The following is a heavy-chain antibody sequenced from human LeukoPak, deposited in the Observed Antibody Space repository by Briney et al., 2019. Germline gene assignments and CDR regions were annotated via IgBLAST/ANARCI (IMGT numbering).Heavy chain of an antibody. CDR3: ARERGFSGYETFDY. D-gene: IGHD5-12*01. J-gene: IGHJ4*02. CDR2: IRSSSTYT. Sequence: GGSLRLSCAASGFTFSSYSMNWVRQAPGKGLEWVSCIRSSSTYTYYADSVKGRFTISRDNAKNSLYLQMSSLRAEDTAIYYCARERGFSGYETFDYWGQGSLVTVSS. V-gene: IGHV3-21*01. CDR1: GFTFSSYS.